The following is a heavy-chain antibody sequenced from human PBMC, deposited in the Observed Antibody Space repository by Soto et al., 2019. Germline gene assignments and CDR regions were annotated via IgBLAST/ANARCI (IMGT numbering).Heavy chain of an antibody. D-gene: IGHD6-6*01. CDR1: GGTLSIYG. CDR2: TIPIFGTP. V-gene: IGHV1-69*06. CDR3: SSPYPRSFAFAF. J-gene: IGHJ3*01. Sequence: QVQLVQSGAEVKKPGSSVKVSCKASGGTLSIYGSSWVRQAPGQGLEWMGGTIPIFGTPNYAQKFQGRVTIPADKTTSTGFMELSSLSSEDTAVYSCSSPYPRSFAFAFWGQGTVVTVSS.